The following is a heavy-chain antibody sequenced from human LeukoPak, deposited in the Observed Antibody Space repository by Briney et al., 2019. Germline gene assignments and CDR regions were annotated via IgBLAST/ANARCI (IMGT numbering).Heavy chain of an antibody. CDR2: ISYDGSNK. D-gene: IGHD2-15*01. Sequence: GRSLRLSCAASGFTFSSYAMHWVRQAPGKGLEWVAVISYDGSNKYYADSMKGRSTISRDNSKNTLYLQMNSLRAEDTAVYYCARDIVVVVAATPFSNWFDPWGQGTLVTVSS. CDR3: ARDIVVVVAATPFSNWFDP. CDR1: GFTFSSYA. V-gene: IGHV3-30-3*01. J-gene: IGHJ5*02.